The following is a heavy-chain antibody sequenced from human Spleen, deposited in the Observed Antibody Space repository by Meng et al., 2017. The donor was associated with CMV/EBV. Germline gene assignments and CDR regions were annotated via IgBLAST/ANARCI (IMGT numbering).Heavy chain of an antibody. V-gene: IGHV3-48*03. J-gene: IGHJ3*02. D-gene: IGHD1-14*01. CDR1: GFTFSSYE. Sequence: GGSLRLSCAASGFTFSSYEMNWVRQAPGKGLEWISYISSYDSTTYHADSVKGRFTISRDNAKNSLYLQMNSLRAEDTAVYYCARHQARKRAPDIWGQGTMVTVSS. CDR3: ARHQARKRAPDI. CDR2: ISSYDSTT.